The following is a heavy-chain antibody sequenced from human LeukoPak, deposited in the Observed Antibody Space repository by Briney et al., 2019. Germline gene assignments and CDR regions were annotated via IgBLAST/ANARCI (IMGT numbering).Heavy chain of an antibody. D-gene: IGHD3-9*01. Sequence: ASVKVSCKASGYTFTGYYMHWVRQAPGQGLEWKGWINPNSGGTNYAQKFQGRVTMTRDTSISTAYMELSRLRSDDTAVYYCASDPEPLYDILTGYSDYCGQGTLVTVSS. CDR2: INPNSGGT. CDR1: GYTFTGYY. CDR3: ASDPEPLYDILTGYSDY. J-gene: IGHJ4*02. V-gene: IGHV1-2*02.